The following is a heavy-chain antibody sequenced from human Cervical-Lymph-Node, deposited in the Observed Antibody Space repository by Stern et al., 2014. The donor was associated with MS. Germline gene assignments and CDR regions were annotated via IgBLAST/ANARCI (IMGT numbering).Heavy chain of an antibody. CDR3: ARDTSSPERSDW. CDR1: GFTVSRDY. V-gene: IGHV3-53*01. CDR2: LTNVWSP. J-gene: IGHJ4*02. D-gene: IGHD1-1*01. Sequence: EVQLVESGGGVIQPGGSLRLSCTASGFTVSRDYMTWVRQAPGTWTEWVSLLTNVWSPFYTHSVKSLSTISRDDSKTTVYLHMTSLRAEDTAMYYCARDTSSPERSDWWGQGTLVTVSS.